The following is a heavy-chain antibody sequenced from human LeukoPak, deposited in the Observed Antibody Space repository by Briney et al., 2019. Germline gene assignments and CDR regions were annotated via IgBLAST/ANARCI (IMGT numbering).Heavy chain of an antibody. J-gene: IGHJ4*02. CDR3: ARVSGYSYGLFDY. Sequence: SETLSLTCTVSGGSISSYYWSWIRRPPGKGLEWIGYIYYSGSTNYNPSLKSRVTISVDTSKNQFSLKLSSVTAADTAVYYCARVSGYSYGLFDYWGQGTLVTVSS. CDR1: GGSISSYY. D-gene: IGHD5-18*01. CDR2: IYYSGST. V-gene: IGHV4-59*01.